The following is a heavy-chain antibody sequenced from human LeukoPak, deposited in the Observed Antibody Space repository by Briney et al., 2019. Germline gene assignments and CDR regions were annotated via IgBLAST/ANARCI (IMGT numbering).Heavy chain of an antibody. CDR3: AREQQLVPWSDP. CDR1: GFTLSNYV. V-gene: IGHV3-33*08. CDR2: IWYDGSNK. D-gene: IGHD6-13*01. Sequence: PGGSLRLSCAGPGFTLSNYVMALGRPAPGKGPGGVAVIWYDGSNKNYADSVKGRFTISRDNSKNTLYLQMNSLRAEDTAVYYCAREQQLVPWSDPWGQGTLVTVSS. J-gene: IGHJ5*02.